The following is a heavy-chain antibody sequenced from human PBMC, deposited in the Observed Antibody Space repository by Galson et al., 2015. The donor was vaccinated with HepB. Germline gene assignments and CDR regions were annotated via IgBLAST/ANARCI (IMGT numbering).Heavy chain of an antibody. CDR3: ARDDYDDYAIMFDY. CDR2: IWYDGSKK. V-gene: IGHV3-33*01. J-gene: IGHJ4*02. Sequence: SLRLSCAASGFTFSRYAMHWVRQAPGKGLEWVAVIWYDGSKKYFADSVKGRFTISRDNSKNTLSLQMNSLRPEDTAVYYCARDDYDDYAIMFDYWGQGIQVTVSS. CDR1: GFTFSRYA. D-gene: IGHD4-17*01.